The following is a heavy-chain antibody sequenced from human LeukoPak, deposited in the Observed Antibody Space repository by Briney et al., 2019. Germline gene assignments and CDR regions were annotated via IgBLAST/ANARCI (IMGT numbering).Heavy chain of an antibody. D-gene: IGHD4-17*01. V-gene: IGHV3-73*01. Sequence: ESLSLSCAVSGFTISSYAMHWVRQAPGKGLEWVGRIRSNASSYATAYAASVKGRFTISRDDSKNTAYLQMNILKTEDTVVYYCTSSGDYQGYWGQGTLVTVSS. CDR2: IRSNASSYAT. J-gene: IGHJ4*02. CDR1: GFTISSYA. CDR3: TSSGDYQGY.